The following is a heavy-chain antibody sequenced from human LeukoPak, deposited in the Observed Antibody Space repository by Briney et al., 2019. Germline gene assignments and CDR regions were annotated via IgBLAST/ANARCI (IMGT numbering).Heavy chain of an antibody. V-gene: IGHV3-23*01. CDR1: GFTFSSYA. D-gene: IGHD6-19*01. CDR2: ISGSGGST. Sequence: AGGSLRLSCAASGFTFSSYAMSWVRQAPGKGLEWVSAISGSGGSTYYADSVKGRFTISGDNSKNTLYLQMNSLRAEDTAVYYCAKDLGWYNVGWFDPWGQGTLVTVSS. J-gene: IGHJ5*02. CDR3: AKDLGWYNVGWFDP.